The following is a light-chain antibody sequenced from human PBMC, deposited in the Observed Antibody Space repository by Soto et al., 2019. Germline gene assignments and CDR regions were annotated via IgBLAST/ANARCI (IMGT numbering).Light chain of an antibody. Sequence: DSVMTQTPDSLAVSLGERDTINCRASQSVLYISKNQNNLAWYQQKPGQPPKLLIYWASTRESGVPDRLSGSGSWTDFTLAISGRQSEDVAVYYCQQYYFTPLTCGPGTKVDIK. CDR3: QQYYFTPLT. V-gene: IGKV4-1*01. CDR1: QSVLYISKNQNN. J-gene: IGKJ3*01. CDR2: WAS.